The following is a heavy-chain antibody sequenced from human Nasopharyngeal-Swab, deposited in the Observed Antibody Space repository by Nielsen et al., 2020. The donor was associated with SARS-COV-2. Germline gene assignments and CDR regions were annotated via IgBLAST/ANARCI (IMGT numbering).Heavy chain of an antibody. D-gene: IGHD3-10*01. J-gene: IGHJ4*02. CDR3: TREDRYASGSFDH. Sequence: WIRQPPGKGLEWASVIYSGGGSYYADSVKGRFTISRDNFKNMLYLQMNSLRAEDTAMYYCTREDRYASGSFDHWGQGTLVTVSS. CDR2: IYSGGGS. V-gene: IGHV3-53*01.